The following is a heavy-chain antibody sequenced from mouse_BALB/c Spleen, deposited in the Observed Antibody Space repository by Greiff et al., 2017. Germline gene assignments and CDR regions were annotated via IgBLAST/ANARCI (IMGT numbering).Heavy chain of an antibody. Sequence: EVQLKESGPSLVKPSQTLSLTCSVTGDSITSGYWNWIRKFPGNKLEYMGYISYSGSTYYNPSLKSRISITRDTSKNQYYLQLNSVTTEDTATYYCASPYYDYDRYAMDYWGQGTSVTVSS. CDR3: ASPYYDYDRYAMDY. CDR1: GDSITSGY. V-gene: IGHV3-8*02. J-gene: IGHJ4*01. CDR2: ISYSGST. D-gene: IGHD2-4*01.